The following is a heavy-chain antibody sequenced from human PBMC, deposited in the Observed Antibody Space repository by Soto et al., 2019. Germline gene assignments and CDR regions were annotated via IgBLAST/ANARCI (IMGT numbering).Heavy chain of an antibody. CDR2: ISAYNGNT. CDR1: GYTFTSYG. V-gene: IGHV1-18*01. J-gene: IGHJ6*03. Sequence: GASVKVSCKASGYTFTSYGISWVRQAPGQGLEWMGWISAYNGNTNYAQKLQGRVTMTTDTSTSTAYMELRSLRSDGTAVYYCARDPERGFTIFGRWYYYYMDVWGKGTTVTVSS. CDR3: ARDPERGFTIFGRWYYYYMDV. D-gene: IGHD3-3*01.